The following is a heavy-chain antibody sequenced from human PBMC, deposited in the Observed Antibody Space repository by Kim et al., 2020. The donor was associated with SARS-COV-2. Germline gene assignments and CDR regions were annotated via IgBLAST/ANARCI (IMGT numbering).Heavy chain of an antibody. Sequence: DGTSTYSPDSVKGQFAISRDNSKNTLYLQINSLRTEDTAVYYCFRGGVDYWGQGTLVTVSS. D-gene: IGHD3-10*01. CDR3: FRGGVDY. V-gene: IGHV3-74*01. J-gene: IGHJ4*02. CDR2: DGTST.